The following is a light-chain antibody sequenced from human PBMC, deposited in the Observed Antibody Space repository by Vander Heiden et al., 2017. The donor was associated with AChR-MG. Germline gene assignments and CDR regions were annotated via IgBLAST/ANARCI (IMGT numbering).Light chain of an antibody. V-gene: IGKV1-12*01. Sequence: DIQMTQSPSSVSASVGDRVTITCRASQEIGSWLAWFQQKPGKAPKLLIYAASILQTGVPSRFSGSGSGTDFTLTIYGLQPEDFATYFCQQANSFPLTFGQGTKVEIK. CDR2: AAS. CDR1: QEIGSW. J-gene: IGKJ2*01. CDR3: QQANSFPLT.